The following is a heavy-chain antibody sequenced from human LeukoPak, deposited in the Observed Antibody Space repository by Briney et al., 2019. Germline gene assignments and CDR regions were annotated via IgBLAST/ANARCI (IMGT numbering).Heavy chain of an antibody. CDR3: ARSYYYDSSVSYFDY. V-gene: IGHV4-39*07. CDR2: IYYSGST. D-gene: IGHD3-22*01. J-gene: IGHJ4*02. Sequence: SETLSLTCTVSGGSISSSSYYWGWIRQPPGKGLEWIGSIYYSGSTYYNPSLKSRVTISVDTSKNQFSLKLSSVTAADTAVYYCARSYYYDSSVSYFDYWGQGTLVTVSS. CDR1: GGSISSSSYY.